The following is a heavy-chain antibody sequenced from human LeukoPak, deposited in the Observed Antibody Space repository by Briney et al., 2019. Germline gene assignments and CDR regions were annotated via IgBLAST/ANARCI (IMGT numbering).Heavy chain of an antibody. V-gene: IGHV5-51*01. CDR2: IYPGDSDT. CDR1: GYSFTSYW. D-gene: IGHD5-18*01. J-gene: IGHJ6*02. Sequence: GESLKISCKGSGYSFTSYWIGWVRQMPGKGLEWMGIIYPGDSDTRYSPPFQGQVTISADKSISTAYLQWRSLKASDTAMYYCARRGVDTPYYYYGMDVWGQGTTVTVSS. CDR3: ARRGVDTPYYYYGMDV.